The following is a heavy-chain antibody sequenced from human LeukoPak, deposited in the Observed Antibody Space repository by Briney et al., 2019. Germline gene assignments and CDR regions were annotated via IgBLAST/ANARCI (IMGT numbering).Heavy chain of an antibody. CDR2: ISYDGSNK. Sequence: PGGSLRLSCAASGFTFSSYAMHWVRQAPGKGLEWVAVISYDGSNKYYADSVKGRFTISRDNSKNTLYLQMNSLRAEDTAVYYCASIAAAGTGYWGQGTLVTVSS. CDR1: GFTFSSYA. J-gene: IGHJ4*02. V-gene: IGHV3-30-3*01. D-gene: IGHD6-13*01. CDR3: ASIAAAGTGY.